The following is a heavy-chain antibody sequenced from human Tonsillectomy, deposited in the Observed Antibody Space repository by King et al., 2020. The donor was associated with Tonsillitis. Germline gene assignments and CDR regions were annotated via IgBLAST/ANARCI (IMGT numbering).Heavy chain of an antibody. CDR2: ISSSGSTI. CDR1: GFTFSSYE. Sequence: VQLVESGGGLLQPGGSLRLSCAASGFTFSSYEMNWVRQAPGKGLEWVSYISSSGSTIYYADSVKGRFTISRDNAKNSLYLQMNSLRAEDTAVYYCASNSGWSDAFDIWGHGTMVTVSS. CDR3: ASNSGWSDAFDI. V-gene: IGHV3-48*03. J-gene: IGHJ3*02. D-gene: IGHD6-19*01.